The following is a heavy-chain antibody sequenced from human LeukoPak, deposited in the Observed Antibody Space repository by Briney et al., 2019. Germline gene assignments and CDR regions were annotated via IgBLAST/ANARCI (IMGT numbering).Heavy chain of an antibody. V-gene: IGHV1-69*05. CDR2: VIAIFGRV. D-gene: IGHD3-22*01. CDR1: GYTFTSYY. CDR3: ARGELGDSSGFSFFDY. Sequence: SVKVSCKPSGYTFTSYYMHWVRQAPGQGLEWMGGVIAIFGRVKYGQKFQGRATITTDESTSTAYRELSSLTSEDTGVYYCARGELGDSSGFSFFDYWGQGTLVTVSS. J-gene: IGHJ4*02.